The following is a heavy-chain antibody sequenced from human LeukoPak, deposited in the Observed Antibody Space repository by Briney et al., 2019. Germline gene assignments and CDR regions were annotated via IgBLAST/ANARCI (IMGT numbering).Heavy chain of an antibody. CDR3: ARRQSGYYDILTGMEMTLNWFDP. Sequence: SETLSLTCTVSGGSISSGSYYWSWIRQPAGKGLEWIGEINHSGSTNYNPSLKSRVTISVDTSKNQFSLKLSSVTAADTAVYYCARRQSGYYDILTGMEMTLNWFDPWGQGTLVTVSS. J-gene: IGHJ5*02. CDR1: GGSISSGSYY. CDR2: INHSGST. V-gene: IGHV4-61*10. D-gene: IGHD3-9*01.